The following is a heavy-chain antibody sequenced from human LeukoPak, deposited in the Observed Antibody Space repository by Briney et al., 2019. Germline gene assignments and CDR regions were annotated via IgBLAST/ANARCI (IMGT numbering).Heavy chain of an antibody. V-gene: IGHV3-21*01. CDR3: ARDSGYYSDFSGFDY. Sequence: GGSLRLSCAASGFTFRSYTMNWVRQAPGKGLEWVSSISGSSSYMYYADSVKGRFTISRDNAKNSLYLHMNSLRAEDTAVYFCARDSGYYSDFSGFDYWGQGALVTVSS. CDR1: GFTFRSYT. D-gene: IGHD3-22*01. CDR2: ISGSSSYM. J-gene: IGHJ4*02.